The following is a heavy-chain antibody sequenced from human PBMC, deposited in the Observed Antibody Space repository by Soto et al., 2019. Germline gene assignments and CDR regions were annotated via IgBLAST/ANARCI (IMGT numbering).Heavy chain of an antibody. CDR3: GKVSWYRLGWFDS. V-gene: IGHV3-30*18. D-gene: IGHD2-2*01. J-gene: IGHJ5*01. CDR1: GFIFSNYG. Sequence: QVQLVESGGGVDQPGRSLRLSCAASGFIFSNYGMNWVRQAPGKGLEWVAAISKDGNEKNYADSVRGRFSISRDNSKSTLYLDVTTVTTEDTAVYYCGKVSWYRLGWFDSWGQGTLVTVSS. CDR2: ISKDGNEK.